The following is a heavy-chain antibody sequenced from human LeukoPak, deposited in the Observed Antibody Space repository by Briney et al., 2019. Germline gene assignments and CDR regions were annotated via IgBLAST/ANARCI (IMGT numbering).Heavy chain of an antibody. CDR2: ISAYNGNT. J-gene: IGHJ4*02. D-gene: IGHD2-15*01. V-gene: IGHV1-18*01. CDR1: GYTFTSYG. Sequence: ASVKVSCKASGYTFTSYGISWVRQAPGQGLEWMGWISAYNGNTNYAQKLQGRVTMTTDTSTSTAYMELRSLRPDDTAVYYCARVRVVADYPHFDYWGQGTLVTVSS. CDR3: ARVRVVADYPHFDY.